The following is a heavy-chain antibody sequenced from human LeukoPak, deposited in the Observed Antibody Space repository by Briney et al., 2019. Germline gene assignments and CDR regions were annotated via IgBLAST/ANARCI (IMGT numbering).Heavy chain of an antibody. V-gene: IGHV3-11*01. CDR2: ISSTGSTI. CDR1: GFTFSGYY. CDR3: AKALVSSCHGCYFDY. J-gene: IGHJ4*02. Sequence: GGSLRLSCAASGFTFSGYYMSWIRQAPGKGLEWLSYISSTGSTIFYADSVKGRFTISRDNAKNSLYLQMNSLRAEDTAVYYCAKALVSSCHGCYFDYWGQGTLVTVSS. D-gene: IGHD6-13*01.